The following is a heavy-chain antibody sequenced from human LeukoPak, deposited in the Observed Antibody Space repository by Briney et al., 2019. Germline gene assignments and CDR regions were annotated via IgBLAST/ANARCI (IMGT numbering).Heavy chain of an antibody. CDR3: ARAPHFFDTSGSRYYFDY. CDR2: IYYSGNT. CDR1: GGSIRSTTYY. Sequence: SETLSLTCSVSGGSIRSTTYYWGWIRQPPGTGLEWIGSIYYSGNTYYSPSLMSRVTISVDTSKNQFSLNLSSVTAADTAVYYCARAPHFFDTSGSRYYFDYWGQGALVTVSS. D-gene: IGHD3-22*01. V-gene: IGHV4-39*07. J-gene: IGHJ4*02.